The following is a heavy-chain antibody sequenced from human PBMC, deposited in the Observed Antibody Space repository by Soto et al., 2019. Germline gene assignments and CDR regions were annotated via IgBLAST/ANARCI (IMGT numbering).Heavy chain of an antibody. CDR1: GYTLSSYG. CDR3: TRDIPVTTGGPFGFDP. J-gene: IGHJ5*02. CDR2: IDTYNDNT. V-gene: IGHV1-18*01. D-gene: IGHD1-1*01. Sequence: ASVKVSCKASGYTLSSYGISWVRQGPGQGLEWMGWIDTYNDNTNYAQRFLGRVTMTTDTSTSTAYMELRGLRSDDTAVYYCTRDIPVTTGGPFGFDPWGQGTLVTVSS.